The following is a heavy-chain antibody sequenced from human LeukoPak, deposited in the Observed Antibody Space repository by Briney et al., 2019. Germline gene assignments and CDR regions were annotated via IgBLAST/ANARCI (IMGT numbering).Heavy chain of an antibody. V-gene: IGHV1-2*02. CDR2: IYPNNGAT. CDR3: ARDGPAQMVDFDY. Sequence: ASVKVSCKASGYTFSGTGQYLYWLRQAPGQGLECMGWIYPNNGATAYAQQFKGRVAMTRDTSINTAYMELSRLRPDDTAVYYCARDGPAQMVDFDYWGQGALVTVSS. CDR1: GYTFSGTGQY. J-gene: IGHJ4*02. D-gene: IGHD3-10*01.